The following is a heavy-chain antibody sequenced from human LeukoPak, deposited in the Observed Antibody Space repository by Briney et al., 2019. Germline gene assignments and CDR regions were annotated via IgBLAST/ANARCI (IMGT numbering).Heavy chain of an antibody. Sequence: GGSERLSCAASGFTFSNYGMHWVRQAPGKGLEWVALISYDGSNKYFADSVKGRFTISRDNSKNTLYLQMHSLRAEDTAVYYCAKDNVAAAGRYFDYWGQGTLVTVSS. CDR3: AKDNVAAAGRYFDY. CDR1: GFTFSNYG. J-gene: IGHJ4*02. CDR2: ISYDGSNK. V-gene: IGHV3-30*18. D-gene: IGHD6-13*01.